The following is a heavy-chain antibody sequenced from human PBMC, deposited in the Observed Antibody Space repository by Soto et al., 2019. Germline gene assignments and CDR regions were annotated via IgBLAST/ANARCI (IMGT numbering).Heavy chain of an antibody. CDR2: VYSSGST. CDR3: ARDHPHSYGVYYFDY. Sequence: SETLSLTCTVSGGSISNYYWSWIRQPPGKGLEWIGYVYSSGSTHYNPSLQSRVTISADTSKNQVSLKVNSVTAADTAVYYCARDHPHSYGVYYFDYWGQGTPVTVSS. D-gene: IGHD5-18*01. CDR1: GGSISNYY. V-gene: IGHV4-59*01. J-gene: IGHJ4*02.